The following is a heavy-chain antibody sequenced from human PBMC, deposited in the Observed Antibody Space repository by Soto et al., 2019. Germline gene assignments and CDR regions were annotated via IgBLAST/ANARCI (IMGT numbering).Heavy chain of an antibody. CDR3: ARGPRGCSGGSCYRNWFDP. J-gene: IGHJ5*02. D-gene: IGHD2-15*01. CDR2: INHSGST. V-gene: IGHV4-34*01. Sequence: SETLSLTCAVYGGSFSGYYWSWIRQPPGKGLEWIGEINHSGSTNYNPSPKSRVTISVDTSKNQFSLKLSSVTAADTAVYYCARGPRGCSGGSCYRNWFDPWGQGTLVTVSS. CDR1: GGSFSGYY.